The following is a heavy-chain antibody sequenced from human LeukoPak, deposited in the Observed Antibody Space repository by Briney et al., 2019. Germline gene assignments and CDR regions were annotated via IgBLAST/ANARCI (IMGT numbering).Heavy chain of an antibody. CDR2: IYYSGST. CDR1: GGSISSYY. CDR3: ARAGGGRLDY. D-gene: IGHD2-15*01. Sequence: SETLSLTCTVSGGSISSYYWSWIRQPPGKGLEWIGYIYYSGSTNYNPSLKSRVTISVDTSKNQFSLKLSSVTAADTAVYCCARAGGGRLDYWGQGTLVTVSS. J-gene: IGHJ4*02. V-gene: IGHV4-59*01.